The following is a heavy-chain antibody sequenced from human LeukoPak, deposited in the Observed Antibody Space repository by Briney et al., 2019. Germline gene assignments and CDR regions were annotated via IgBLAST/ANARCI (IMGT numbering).Heavy chain of an antibody. CDR3: AVGGGDSFDL. V-gene: IGHV7-4-1*02. D-gene: IGHD3-10*01. CDR1: GYTFTSYV. Sequence: ASVKVSCKASGYTFTSYVIHWVRQASGQGLEWMGWIHTNTGNPTYAQGFTGRFVFSLNTSVSTAYLQISSLKAEDTAVYYCAVGGGDSFDLWGQGTMVTVSS. CDR2: IHTNTGNP. J-gene: IGHJ3*01.